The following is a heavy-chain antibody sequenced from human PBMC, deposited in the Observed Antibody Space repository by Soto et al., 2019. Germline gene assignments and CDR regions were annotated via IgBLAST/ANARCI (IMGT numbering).Heavy chain of an antibody. V-gene: IGHV3-11*01. CDR3: ARDRGPPNYDGVLTL. J-gene: IGHJ4*02. Sequence: QVQLVESGGGLVKPGGSLRLSCTVSGFTFGDYYMSWIRQAPGKGLEWLAYISSSGTTADYSDSVKGRFTISRDNSKNSLFLQMNGLRAEDTAKYYCARDRGPPNYDGVLTLWGQGTLVTVSS. CDR1: GFTFGDYY. CDR2: ISSSGTTA. D-gene: IGHD3-16*01.